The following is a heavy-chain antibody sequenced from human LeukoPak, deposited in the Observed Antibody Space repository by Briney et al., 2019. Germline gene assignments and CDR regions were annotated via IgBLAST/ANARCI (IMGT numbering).Heavy chain of an antibody. CDR1: GYTFTSYY. CDR3: ARGYCSGGTCYSADY. J-gene: IGHJ4*02. CDR2: INPSGGTT. V-gene: IGHV1-46*01. D-gene: IGHD2-15*01. Sequence: ASVKVSCKASGYTFTSYYMHWVRQAPGQGLEWMGVINPSGGTTSYAQKFQGRVTMTRDTSTSTVYMELSSLRSEDTAVYYCARGYCSGGTCYSADYWGQGTLVTVSS.